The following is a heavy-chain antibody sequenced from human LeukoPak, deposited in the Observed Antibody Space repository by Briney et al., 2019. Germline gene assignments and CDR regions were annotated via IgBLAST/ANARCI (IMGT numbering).Heavy chain of an antibody. CDR3: ARGRVHCGGDCLDY. Sequence: GGSLRLSCAASGFTFSSYEMNWVRQAPGKGLEWLSYIYNNGESIFYADSVKGRFTISRDNAKNSLYLQMSSLRAEDTAVYYCARGRVHCGGDCLDYWGQGTLVTVSS. CDR2: IYNNGESI. D-gene: IGHD2-21*01. V-gene: IGHV3-48*03. J-gene: IGHJ4*02. CDR1: GFTFSSYE.